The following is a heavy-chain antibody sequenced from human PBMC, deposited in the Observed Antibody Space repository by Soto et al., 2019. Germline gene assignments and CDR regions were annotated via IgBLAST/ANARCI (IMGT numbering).Heavy chain of an antibody. CDR2: ISSSGSTI. Sequence: GGSLRLSCAASGFTFSSHEMNWVRQAPGKGLEWVSYISSSGSTIYYADSVKGRFTISRDNAKNSLYLQMNSLRAEDTAVYYCARDIPPYYYDSSGYPDAFDIWGQGTMVTVSS. J-gene: IGHJ3*02. V-gene: IGHV3-48*03. CDR3: ARDIPPYYYDSSGYPDAFDI. CDR1: GFTFSSHE. D-gene: IGHD3-22*01.